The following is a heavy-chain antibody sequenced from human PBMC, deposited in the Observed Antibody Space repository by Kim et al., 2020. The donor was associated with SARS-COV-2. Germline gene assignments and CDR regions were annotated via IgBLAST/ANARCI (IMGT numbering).Heavy chain of an antibody. CDR2: ISSSGNTS. D-gene: IGHD2-15*01. Sequence: GGSLRLSCSAFGFSFRSHGMTWVRQAPGKGLEWVSAISSSGNTSYYADFVRGRFTISRDNSKNTLYLQMNSLRADDTGLFYCARGPYCSSSSCYSVGAFDIWGQGTVVTVSS. V-gene: IGHV3-23*01. J-gene: IGHJ3*02. CDR1: GFSFRSHG. CDR3: ARGPYCSSSSCYSVGAFDI.